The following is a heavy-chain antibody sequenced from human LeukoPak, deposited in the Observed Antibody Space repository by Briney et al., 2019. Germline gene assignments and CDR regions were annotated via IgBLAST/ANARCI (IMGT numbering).Heavy chain of an antibody. D-gene: IGHD2/OR15-2a*01. J-gene: IGHJ5*02. CDR1: GFTFSSYW. CDR2: INSDGSST. V-gene: IGHV3-74*01. CDR3: ARDLSLNWFDP. Sequence: GGSLRLSCAASGFTFSSYWMHWVRQAPGKGLMWVSRINSDGSSTSYADSVKGRFTISRDNSKNTLYLQMNSLRAEDTAVYYCARDLSLNWFDPWGQGTLVTVSS.